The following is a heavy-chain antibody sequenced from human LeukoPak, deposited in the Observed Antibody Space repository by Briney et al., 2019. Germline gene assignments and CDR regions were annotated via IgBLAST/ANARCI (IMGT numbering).Heavy chain of an antibody. Sequence: GASVKVSCKASGYTFSNYYKHWVRQAPGQGLEWMGIINPSGGSISDAQRFQGRVTMTRDTSTRTFYMELSSLRPEDTAVSYCARSQPYCISTSCYGPGVYCGQGTLVTVSS. J-gene: IGHJ4*02. D-gene: IGHD2-2*01. V-gene: IGHV1-46*01. CDR1: GYTFSNYY. CDR3: ARSQPYCISTSCYGPGVY. CDR2: INPSGGSI.